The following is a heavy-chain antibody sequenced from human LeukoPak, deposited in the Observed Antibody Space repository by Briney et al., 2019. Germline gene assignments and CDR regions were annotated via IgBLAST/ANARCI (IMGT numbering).Heavy chain of an antibody. V-gene: IGHV4-34*01. CDR2: INHSGST. CDR3: ARAVAGRGYFQH. D-gene: IGHD6-19*01. J-gene: IGHJ1*01. CDR1: GGSFSGYY. Sequence: SETLSLTCAVYGGSFSGYYWSWLRQPPGKGLEWIGEINHSGSTNYNPSLKSRVTISVDTSKNQFSLKLSSVTAADTAVYYCARAVAGRGYFQHWGQGTLVTVSS.